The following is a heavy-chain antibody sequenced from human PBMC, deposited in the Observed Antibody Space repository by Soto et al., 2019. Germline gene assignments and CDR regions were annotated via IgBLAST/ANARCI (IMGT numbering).Heavy chain of an antibody. J-gene: IGHJ4*01. Sequence: QVQLVQSGAEVKKPGASVKVSCKASGYIFTDYYIHWVRQAPGQGLEWMGWINPNSDDTRYAQKFRGRVTVTMDTSIITAYMDLSRLTSDDTAVYYCARDSAAGAGIGWDYWGQGTLVTVSS. CDR1: GYIFTDYY. CDR3: ARDSAAGAGIGWDY. CDR2: INPNSDDT. V-gene: IGHV1-2*02. D-gene: IGHD6-13*01.